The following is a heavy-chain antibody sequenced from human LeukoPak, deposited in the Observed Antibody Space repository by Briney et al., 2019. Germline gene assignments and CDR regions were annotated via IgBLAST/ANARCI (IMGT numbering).Heavy chain of an antibody. CDR3: ARDLWFGGSYYYMDV. J-gene: IGHJ6*03. CDR2: INHSGST. D-gene: IGHD3-10*01. Sequence: SETLSLTCAVYGGSFSGYYWSWIRQPPGKGLEWIGEINHSGSTNYNPSLKSRVTMSVDTSKNQFSLRLSSVTAADTAVYYCARDLWFGGSYYYMDVWGKGTTVTISS. V-gene: IGHV4-34*01. CDR1: GGSFSGYY.